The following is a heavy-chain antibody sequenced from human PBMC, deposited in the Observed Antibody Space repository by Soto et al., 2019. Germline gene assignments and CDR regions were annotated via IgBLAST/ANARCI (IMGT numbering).Heavy chain of an antibody. J-gene: IGHJ3*02. V-gene: IGHV4-4*07. D-gene: IGHD1-20*01. Sequence: QVQLQESGPGLVKPSETLSLICTVSGGSIRNYFWTWIRQPAGKGLEWIGCIDSSGNTVYNASLKSRVTMSIDMSKNQFSLKLSSMTAADTAVYYCVRDVESPGISGSWGAFDIWGQGTVVTVSS. CDR2: IDSSGNT. CDR1: GGSIRNYF. CDR3: VRDVESPGISGSWGAFDI.